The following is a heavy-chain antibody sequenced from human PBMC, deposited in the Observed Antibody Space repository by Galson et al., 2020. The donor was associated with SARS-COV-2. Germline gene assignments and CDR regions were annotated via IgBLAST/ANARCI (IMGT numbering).Heavy chain of an antibody. CDR2: IYYTGTT. D-gene: IGHD4-17*01. V-gene: IGHV4-59*01. J-gene: IGHJ4*02. CDR1: GGSMSSYY. CDR3: ARGQGLDDYGAGGLLDY. Sequence: ETSETLSLTCTVFGGSMSSYYWSWIRQPPGKGLQWIGYIYYTGTTKYNPSLQSRVTMSIATSENQFSLKLTSVTAADTALYYCARGQGLDDYGAGGLLDYWGQGTLVTVSS.